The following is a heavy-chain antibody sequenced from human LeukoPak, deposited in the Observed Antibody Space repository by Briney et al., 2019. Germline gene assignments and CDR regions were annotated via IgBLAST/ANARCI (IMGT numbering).Heavy chain of an antibody. Sequence: PSETLSLTCTVSGGSISSSSYYWGWIRQPPGKGLEWIGSIYYSGSTYYNPSLKSRVTISVDTSKNQFSLKLSSVTAADTAVYYCARDLMYSSSWDHFGYWGQGTLVTVSS. CDR1: GGSISSSSYY. V-gene: IGHV4-39*07. D-gene: IGHD6-13*01. CDR2: IYYSGST. CDR3: ARDLMYSSSWDHFGY. J-gene: IGHJ4*02.